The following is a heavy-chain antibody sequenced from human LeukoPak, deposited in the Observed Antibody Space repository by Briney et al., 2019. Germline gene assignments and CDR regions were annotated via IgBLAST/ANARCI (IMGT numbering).Heavy chain of an antibody. D-gene: IGHD2-2*02. CDR2: IIPIFCTA. J-gene: IGHJ6*03. CDR1: GGTFSSYA. CDR3: ARGKVVVPAAIRNYYYYMDV. V-gene: IGHV1-69*05. Sequence: ASVKVSCKASGGTFSSYAISWVRQAPGQGLEWMGGIIPIFCTANYAQKFQGRVTITTDDSTSTAYMELSSLRSEDTAVYYCARGKVVVPAAIRNYYYYMDVWGKGTTVTVSS.